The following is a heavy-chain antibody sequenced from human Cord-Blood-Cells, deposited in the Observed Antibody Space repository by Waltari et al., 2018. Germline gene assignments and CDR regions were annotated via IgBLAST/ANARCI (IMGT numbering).Heavy chain of an antibody. D-gene: IGHD4-17*01. Sequence: QVQLVQSGAEVKKPGASVKVSCKASGYTFTGYYMHWVRQAPGQGLEWMGRINPNSGGTNYAKKFQGRVTMTRDTSISTAYMELSRLRSDDTAVYYCAREGYGDYGFDYWGQGTLVTVSS. CDR2: INPNSGGT. CDR3: AREGYGDYGFDY. CDR1: GYTFTGYY. V-gene: IGHV1-2*06. J-gene: IGHJ4*02.